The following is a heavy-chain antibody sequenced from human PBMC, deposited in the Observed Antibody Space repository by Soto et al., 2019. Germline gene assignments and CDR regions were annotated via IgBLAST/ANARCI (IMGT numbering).Heavy chain of an antibody. CDR2: ISGSARNT. Sequence: PGGSLRLSCAASGFTFTNYAMTWFRQGPGKGLEWVSTISGSARNTFYADSVKGRFTISRDNSKNTLYLQMISLRAEDTAVYYFARDRNYYHYYGMDVWGQGTTVIVSS. V-gene: IGHV3-23*01. CDR1: GFTFTNYA. J-gene: IGHJ6*02. CDR3: ARDRNYYHYYGMDV.